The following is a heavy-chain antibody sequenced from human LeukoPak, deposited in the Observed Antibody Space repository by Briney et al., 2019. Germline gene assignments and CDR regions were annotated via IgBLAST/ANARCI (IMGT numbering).Heavy chain of an antibody. Sequence: PSETLSLTCTVSGYSISSGYYWGWIRQPPGKGLEWTGSIDHSGSTYYNPSLKSRITISVDTSKNQFSLKLSSVTAADTAVYYCARLSSSWYQDWYFDLWGRGTLVTVSS. V-gene: IGHV4-38-2*02. CDR1: GYSISSGYY. CDR2: IDHSGST. J-gene: IGHJ2*01. CDR3: ARLSSSWYQDWYFDL. D-gene: IGHD6-13*01.